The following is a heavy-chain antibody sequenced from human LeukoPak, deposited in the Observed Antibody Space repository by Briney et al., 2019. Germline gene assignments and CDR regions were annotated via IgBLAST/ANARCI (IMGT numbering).Heavy chain of an antibody. J-gene: IGHJ4*02. V-gene: IGHV3-49*03. D-gene: IGHD3-10*01. CDR1: GFTFGDYA. CDR3: SRWYNYYVSGSYFQTWYYFDY. CDR2: IRSNAYGGTT. Sequence: GGSLRLSCTASGFTFGDYAMSWFRQAPGKGLEWVSFIRSNAYGGTTEYAASVQGRFTISRDDSKSIAYLQMNSLKTEDAAVYYCSRWYNYYVSGSYFQTWYYFDYWGQGTLVTVSS.